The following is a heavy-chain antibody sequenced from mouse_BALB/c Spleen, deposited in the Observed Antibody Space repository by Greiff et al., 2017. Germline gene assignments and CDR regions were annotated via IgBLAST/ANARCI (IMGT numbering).Heavy chain of an antibody. J-gene: IGHJ4*01. Sequence: QVQLKQSGAELVRPGSSVKISCKASGYAFSSYWMNWVKQRPGQGLEWIGQIYPGDGDTNYNGKFKGKATLTADKSSSTAYMQLSSLTSEDSAVYFCASDQYYAMDYWGQGTSVTVSS. CDR1: GYAFSSYW. CDR3: ASDQYYAMDY. CDR2: IYPGDGDT. V-gene: IGHV1-80*01.